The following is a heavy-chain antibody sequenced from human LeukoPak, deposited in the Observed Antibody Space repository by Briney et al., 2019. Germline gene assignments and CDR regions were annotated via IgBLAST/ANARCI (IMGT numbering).Heavy chain of an antibody. D-gene: IGHD1-26*01. CDR1: GFTFSSYS. V-gene: IGHV3-21*01. CDR3: ARDRGRVSAQQWGH. J-gene: IGHJ4*02. Sequence: GGPLRLSCAASGFTFSSYSMNWVRQAPGKGLEWVSSISSSSSYIYYADSVKGRFTISRDNAKNSLYLQMNSLRAEDTAVYYCARDRGRVSAQQWGHWGQGPLVTVSS. CDR2: ISSSSSYI.